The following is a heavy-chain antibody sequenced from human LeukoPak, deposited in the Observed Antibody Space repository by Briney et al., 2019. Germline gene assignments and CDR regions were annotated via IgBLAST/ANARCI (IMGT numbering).Heavy chain of an antibody. J-gene: IGHJ4*02. Sequence: PSETLSLTCTVSGGSISSYYWSWIRQPPGKGLEWIGYIYYSGSTNYNASLKSRVSISVDTSKNQFSLRLSSVTAADTAVYYCARGFYGSGSYYKSPFDCWGQGTLSPSPQ. V-gene: IGHV4-59*01. CDR1: GGSISSYY. CDR3: ARGFYGSGSYYKSPFDC. D-gene: IGHD3-10*01. CDR2: IYYSGST.